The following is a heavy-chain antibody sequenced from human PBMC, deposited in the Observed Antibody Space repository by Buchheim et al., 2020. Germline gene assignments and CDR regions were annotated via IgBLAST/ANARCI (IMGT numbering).Heavy chain of an antibody. CDR3: ARGASTITRHFDN. V-gene: IGHV3-23*01. J-gene: IGHJ4*01. Sequence: EVQLLESGGGLVQAGGSLRLSCAASGFVFSTYSMNWVRQAPGKGPEWVSILSANGGEAHYADSVKGRFTLSRATSKNTLYLQLNSLRADDTAVYYCARGASTITRHFDNWGQGTL. D-gene: IGHD3-3*01. CDR1: GFVFSTYS. CDR2: LSANGGEA.